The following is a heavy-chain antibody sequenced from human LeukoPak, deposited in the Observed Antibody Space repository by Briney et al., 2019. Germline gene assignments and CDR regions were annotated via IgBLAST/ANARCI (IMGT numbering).Heavy chain of an antibody. CDR2: TYYSGDT. V-gene: IGHV4-39*01. J-gene: IGHJ5*02. Sequence: PSETLSLTCTVSGGSISSSGYYWGWIRQPPGKGLEWIASTYYSGDTYYNPSLKSRVTISVDTSKNQLSLKLSSLTAADTAVYYCARHEYSGSYYGLSWFDPWGQGTLVTVSS. CDR1: GGSISSSGYY. CDR3: ARHEYSGSYYGLSWFDP. D-gene: IGHD1-26*01.